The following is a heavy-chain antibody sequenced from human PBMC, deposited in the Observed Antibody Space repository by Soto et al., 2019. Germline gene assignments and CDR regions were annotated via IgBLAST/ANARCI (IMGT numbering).Heavy chain of an antibody. Sequence: GGPVTLSCAASVYPHNSYGMHWLRQAPGKGLEWVAVIWYDGSNKYYADSVKGRFTISRDNSRNTLYLQMNSLRAEDTAVYYCARDQMYPVAGPDYWGQGTLVTVSS. CDR3: ARDQMYPVAGPDY. CDR2: IWYDGSNK. CDR1: VYPHNSYG. V-gene: IGHV3-33*01. J-gene: IGHJ4*02. D-gene: IGHD6-19*01.